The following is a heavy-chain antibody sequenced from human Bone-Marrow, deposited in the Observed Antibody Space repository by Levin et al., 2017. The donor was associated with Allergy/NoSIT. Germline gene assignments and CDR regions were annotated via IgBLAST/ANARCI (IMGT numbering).Heavy chain of an antibody. V-gene: IGHV3-23*01. CDR2: ITPSGGSA. CDR3: ARLAWAESSGWGRAFDI. J-gene: IGHJ3*02. CDR1: GIPFSNHA. Sequence: LSLTCAASGIPFSNHAMTWVRQAPGKGLEWVSAITPSGGSAYADSVKGRFTISRDNSKNTLYVQMNSLRAEDTAIYYCARLAWAESSGWGRAFDIWGQGTMVTVSS. D-gene: IGHD6-19*01.